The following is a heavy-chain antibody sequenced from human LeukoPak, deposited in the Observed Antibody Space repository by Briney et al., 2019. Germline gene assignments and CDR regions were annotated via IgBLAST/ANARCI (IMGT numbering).Heavy chain of an antibody. J-gene: IGHJ4*02. D-gene: IGHD4-23*01. CDR1: GFTFSSYT. CDR2: ISFDGSNK. Sequence: GGSLRLSCAASGFTFSSYTIHWVRQAPGKGRERVAVISFDGSNKYYADSVKGRFSISRDNSKNTLYLQMNSLGAEDTAVYYCARGGNPRDGPDYWGQGTLVTVSS. V-gene: IGHV3-30-3*01. CDR3: ARGGNPRDGPDY.